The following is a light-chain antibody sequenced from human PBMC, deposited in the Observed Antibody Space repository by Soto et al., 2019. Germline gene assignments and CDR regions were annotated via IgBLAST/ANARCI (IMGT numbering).Light chain of an antibody. J-gene: IGKJ1*01. CDR3: QQYNNWPWT. V-gene: IGKV3-15*01. CDR1: QSIRSN. Sequence: EIVMTQSPVTLSVSPGERATLSCRASQSIRSNLAWYQQKPGQTPRLLIYVASARATGFPARFSASGSGTEFTLTISSLQSEDFAVYYCQQYNNWPWTFGQGTKVDIK. CDR2: VAS.